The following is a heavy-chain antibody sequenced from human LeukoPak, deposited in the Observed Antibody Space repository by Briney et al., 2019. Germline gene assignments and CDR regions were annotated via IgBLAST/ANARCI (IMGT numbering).Heavy chain of an antibody. D-gene: IGHD6-13*01. CDR1: GYSISSGYF. V-gene: IGHV4-38-2*02. CDR3: ASSYGSSWVYNWFDP. J-gene: IGHJ5*02. CDR2: IYHSGTT. Sequence: SETLSLICNVSGYSISSGYFWNWIRQPPGKGLEWIGSIYHSGTTHYKPSLKSRVTISVDTSKNQFSLKLSSVTAEDTAVYYCASSYGSSWVYNWFDPWGQGNLVTVSS.